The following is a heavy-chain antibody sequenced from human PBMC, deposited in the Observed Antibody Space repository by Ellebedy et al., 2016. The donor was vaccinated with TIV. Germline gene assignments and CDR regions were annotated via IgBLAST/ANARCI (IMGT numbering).Heavy chain of an antibody. CDR1: AGSMSSYY. V-gene: IGHV4-59*01. CDR2: IYYSGST. Sequence: PSETLSLTCTVSAGSMSSYYWSWIRLPPGKGLEWIGNIYYSGSTNYNPSLKSRVTISVDTSKNQFSLKLSSVTAADTAVYYCARLYWVRGEQWGYYCDYWGQGTLVTVSS. J-gene: IGHJ4*02. CDR3: ARLYWVRGEQWGYYCDY. D-gene: IGHD3-10*01.